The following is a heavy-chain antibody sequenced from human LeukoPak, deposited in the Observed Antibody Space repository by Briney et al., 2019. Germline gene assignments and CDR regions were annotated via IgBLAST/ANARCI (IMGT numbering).Heavy chain of an antibody. CDR1: GFTFSTFS. D-gene: IGHD3-16*01. CDR3: AKSATSDTGETY. CDR2: ISISSSTI. Sequence: QPGGSLRLSCAASGFTFSTFSMNWVRQAPGKGLEWVSYISISSSTIYYADSVKGRFTISRDNAKNSLYLQMNSLRAEDTAVYYCAKSATSDTGETYWGQGTLVTVSS. V-gene: IGHV3-48*01. J-gene: IGHJ4*02.